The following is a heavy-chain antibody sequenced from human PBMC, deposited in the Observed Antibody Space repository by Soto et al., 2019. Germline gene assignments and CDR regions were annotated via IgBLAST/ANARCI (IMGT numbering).Heavy chain of an antibody. D-gene: IGHD6-19*01. CDR1: GGTFGIYT. CDR3: ARVIRYSSGWYGAFDI. V-gene: IGHV1-69*02. CDR2: IIPILGIA. Sequence: GASVAVSCKASGGTFGIYTSIWVRQAPGQGLEWMGRIIPILGIANYAQKFQGRVTITADKSTSTAYMELSSLRSEDTAVYYCARVIRYSSGWYGAFDIWGQGTMVTVSS. J-gene: IGHJ3*02.